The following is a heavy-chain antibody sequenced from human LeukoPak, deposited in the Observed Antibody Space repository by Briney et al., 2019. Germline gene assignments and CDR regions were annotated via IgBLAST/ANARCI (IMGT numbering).Heavy chain of an antibody. D-gene: IGHD6-13*01. J-gene: IGHJ4*02. CDR2: IYYSGTT. CDR1: GGSISTYY. CDR3: ARGVYIAAAQYGY. Sequence: SETLSLTCTVSGGSISTYYWNWIRQPPGKGLEWIGYIYYSGTTNYNPSLKSRVTISVDTSKNQFSLKLSSVTAADTAVYYCARGVYIAAAQYGYWGQGTLVTVSS. V-gene: IGHV4-59*01.